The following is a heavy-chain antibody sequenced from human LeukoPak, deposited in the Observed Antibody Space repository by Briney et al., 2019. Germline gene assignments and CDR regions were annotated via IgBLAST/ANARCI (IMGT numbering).Heavy chain of an antibody. CDR1: GFTFSSYE. CDR3: ARSFDP. J-gene: IGHJ5*02. Sequence: GGSLRLSCAASGFTFSSYEMNWGRRAPGKGLEWVSYISSRGSKIYYAHSVKGRFTISRHNAKNSLYLQMNSLRAEDTAVYYCARSFDPWGQGTLVTVSS. CDR2: ISSRGSKI. V-gene: IGHV3-48*03.